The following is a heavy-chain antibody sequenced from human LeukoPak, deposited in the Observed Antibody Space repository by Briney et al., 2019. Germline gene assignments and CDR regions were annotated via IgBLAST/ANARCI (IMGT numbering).Heavy chain of an antibody. Sequence: PSETLSLTSAVYGVASCGYYWSWMRRPPGQEVEWMGEINHRGRTNYNPSRRSRVTVSVHTSKNQLSLKLSSVTAADTAVYYCARQWLVSPHLDYWGQGTLVTVSS. D-gene: IGHD6-19*01. V-gene: IGHV4-34*01. CDR2: INHRGRT. CDR3: ARQWLVSPHLDY. CDR1: GVASCGYY. J-gene: IGHJ4*02.